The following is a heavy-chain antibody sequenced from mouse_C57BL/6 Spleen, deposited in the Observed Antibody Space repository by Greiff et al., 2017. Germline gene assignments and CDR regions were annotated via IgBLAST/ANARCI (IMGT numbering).Heavy chain of an antibody. V-gene: IGHV1-50*01. CDR3: ARSGAMVTTTGYYFDY. Sequence: QVQLQQPGAELVKPGASVKLSCKASGYTFTSYWMPWVKQRPGQGLEWIGEIDPSDSYTNYNQKFQGKATLTVDTSSSTDYMQLSSLASYDSAVYYCARSGAMVTTTGYYFDYWGQGTTLTVSS. J-gene: IGHJ2*01. CDR1: GYTFTSYW. D-gene: IGHD2-2*01. CDR2: IDPSDSYT.